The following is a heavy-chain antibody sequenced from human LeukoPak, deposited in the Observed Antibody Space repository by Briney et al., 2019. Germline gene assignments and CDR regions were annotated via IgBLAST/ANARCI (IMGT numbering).Heavy chain of an antibody. D-gene: IGHD3-22*01. J-gene: IGHJ4*02. V-gene: IGHV3-23*01. CDR2: ISGSGGST. CDR1: GFTFSSYA. Sequence: PGGSLRLSCAASGFTFSSYAMSWVRQAPGKRLEWVSAISGSGGSTYYADSVKGRFTISRDNSKNTLYLQMNSLRAEDTAVYYCAKGDSSGSGFDYWGQGTLVTVSS. CDR3: AKGDSSGSGFDY.